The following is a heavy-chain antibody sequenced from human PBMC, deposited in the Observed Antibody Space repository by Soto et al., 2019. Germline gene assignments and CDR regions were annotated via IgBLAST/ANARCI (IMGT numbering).Heavy chain of an antibody. CDR1: GYTFTSYF. J-gene: IGHJ4*02. V-gene: IGHV1-46*01. Sequence: ASVKVSCKSSGYTFTSYFMHWVRQAPGQGLEWMGIINPSGGTTSYAQRFQGRVTMTRDTSTSTVYMELSSLRSEDTAVYYCARGLTTVTSDYFDYWGQGTQVTVSS. D-gene: IGHD4-4*01. CDR3: ARGLTTVTSDYFDY. CDR2: INPSGGTT.